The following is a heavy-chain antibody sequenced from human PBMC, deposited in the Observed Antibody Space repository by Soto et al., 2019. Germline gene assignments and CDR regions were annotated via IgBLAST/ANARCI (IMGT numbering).Heavy chain of an antibody. CDR3: ASYGGNSYYFDY. CDR1: GYTFTSYG. CDR2: ISAYNGNT. V-gene: IGHV1-18*01. D-gene: IGHD4-17*01. Sequence: ASVKVSCKASGYTFTSYGISWVRQAPGQGLEWMGWISAYNGNTNYAQKLQGRVTMTTDTSTSTAYMELSSLKSEDTAVYYCASYGGNSYYFDYWGQGTLVTVSS. J-gene: IGHJ4*02.